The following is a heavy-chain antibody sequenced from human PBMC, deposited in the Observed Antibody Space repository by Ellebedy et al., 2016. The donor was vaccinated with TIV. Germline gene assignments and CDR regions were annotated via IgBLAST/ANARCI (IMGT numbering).Heavy chain of an antibody. D-gene: IGHD4-17*01. J-gene: IGHJ6*02. V-gene: IGHV1-69*13. CDR3: ADNSVPTGDYPDYYYGMDV. CDR1: GGTFSSYA. Sequence: SVKVSXXASGGTFSSYAISWVRQAPGQGLEWMGGIIPIFGTANYAQKFQGRVTITADESTSTAYMELSSLRSEDTAVYYCADNSVPTGDYPDYYYGMDVWGQGTTVTVSS. CDR2: IIPIFGTA.